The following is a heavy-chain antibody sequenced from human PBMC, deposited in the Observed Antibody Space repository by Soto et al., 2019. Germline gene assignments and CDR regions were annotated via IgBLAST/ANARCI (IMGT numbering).Heavy chain of an antibody. CDR2: IRSKSAGGTT. D-gene: IGHD3-3*01. CDR3: AKGDNFDFWGTFNCFDP. CDR1: GVTLTNVW. Sequence: GGSLRLSCAVSGVTLTNVWMNWVRQAPGKGLEWVGRIRSKSAGGTTDYAAPVKGRFAISRDDSKNTLYLQMNNLRAEDTALYYCAKGDNFDFWGTFNCFDPWGQGALVTVSS. V-gene: IGHV3-15*07. J-gene: IGHJ5*02.